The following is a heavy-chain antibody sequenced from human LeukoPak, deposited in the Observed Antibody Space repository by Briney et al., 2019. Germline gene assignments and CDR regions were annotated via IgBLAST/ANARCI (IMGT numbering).Heavy chain of an antibody. CDR1: GGSFSGYY. CDR3: ATPGDYGDYVDAFDI. V-gene: IGHV4-34*01. Sequence: SETLSLTCPVYGGSFSGYYCIWIRQPPGKGLEWIGEINHSGSTNYNPSLKSRVTISVDTSKNQFSLKLSSVTAADTAVYYCATPGDYGDYVDAFDIWGQGTMVTVSS. J-gene: IGHJ3*02. D-gene: IGHD4-17*01. CDR2: INHSGST.